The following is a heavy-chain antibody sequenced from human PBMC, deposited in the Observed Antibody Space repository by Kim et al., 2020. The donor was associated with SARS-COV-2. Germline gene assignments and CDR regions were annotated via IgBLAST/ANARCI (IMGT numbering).Heavy chain of an antibody. Sequence: RFTISRDNSKNTLYLQMNSLRAEDTAVYYCARTRMTYYYDSSGDGYGMDVWGQGTTVTVSS. D-gene: IGHD3-22*01. V-gene: IGHV3-30*07. J-gene: IGHJ6*02. CDR3: ARTRMTYYYDSSGDGYGMDV.